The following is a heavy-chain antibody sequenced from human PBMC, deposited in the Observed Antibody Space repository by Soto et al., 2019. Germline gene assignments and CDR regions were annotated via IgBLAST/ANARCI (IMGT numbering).Heavy chain of an antibody. CDR1: GGSISSSSYY. Sequence: SETLSLTCTVSGGSISSSSYYWGWIRQPPGKGLEWIGSIYYSGSTYYNPSLKSRVTISVDTSKNQSSLKLSSVTAADTAVYYCARHGGGVVVVAAIGPEYFQHWGQGTLVTVSS. D-gene: IGHD2-15*01. CDR3: ARHGGGVVVVAAIGPEYFQH. J-gene: IGHJ1*01. CDR2: IYYSGST. V-gene: IGHV4-39*01.